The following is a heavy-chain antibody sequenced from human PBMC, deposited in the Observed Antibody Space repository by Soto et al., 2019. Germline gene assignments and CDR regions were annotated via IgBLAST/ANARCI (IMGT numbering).Heavy chain of an antibody. J-gene: IGHJ4*02. CDR1: GFTFSRYW. V-gene: IGHV3-74*01. D-gene: IGHD2-15*01. CDR3: ARGGFCSGGNCCFFDY. Sequence: GGSLRLSCAASGFTFSRYWMHWVRQAPGKGLVWVSRANIDGSTTRYADSVKGRFTISRDNAKNTLYLQMNSLRAEDTAVYYCARGGFCSGGNCCFFDYWGQGALVTVSS. CDR2: ANIDGSTT.